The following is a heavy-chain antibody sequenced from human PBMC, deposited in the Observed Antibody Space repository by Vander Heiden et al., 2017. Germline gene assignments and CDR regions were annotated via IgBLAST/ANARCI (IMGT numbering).Heavy chain of an antibody. D-gene: IGHD3-10*01. V-gene: IGHV2-5*01. CDR2: IYWNDDK. CDR3: ARVIWHRKYDY. J-gene: IGHJ4*02. CDR1: GFSLSTSGVG. Sequence: QITLKESRPTLVKPTQTLTLTCTFSGFSLSTSGVGVGWIRQPPGKALEWLALIYWNDDKRYSPSLKSRLTVTKDTSKNQVVLTMTNVDPVDTATYYCARVIWHRKYDYWGQGTLVTVSS.